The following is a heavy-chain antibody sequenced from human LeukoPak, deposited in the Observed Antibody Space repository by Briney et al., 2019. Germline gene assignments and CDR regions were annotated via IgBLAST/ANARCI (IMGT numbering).Heavy chain of an antibody. D-gene: IGHD2-2*02. Sequence: ASVKVSCKASGGTFSSYAISWVRQAPGQGLEWMGGIIPIFDTANYAQKFQGRVTITADESTSTAYMELSSLRSEDTAVYYCARRGIGCSSTSCYTYYYYGMDVWGQGTTVTVSS. CDR2: IIPIFDTA. CDR1: GGTFSSYA. CDR3: ARRGIGCSSTSCYTYYYYGMDV. J-gene: IGHJ6*02. V-gene: IGHV1-69*13.